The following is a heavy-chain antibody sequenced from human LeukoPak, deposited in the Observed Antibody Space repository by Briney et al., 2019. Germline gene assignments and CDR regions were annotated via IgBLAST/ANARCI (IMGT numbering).Heavy chain of an antibody. J-gene: IGHJ6*03. CDR3: ARADSTHFYYYYYMDV. CDR2: ISTSSSTI. D-gene: IGHD2-15*01. CDR1: GFSFRSYS. Sequence: GGSLRLSCAASGFSFRSYSMNWVRQAPGKGLEWVSYISTSSSTIYYADSVKGRFTISRDNAKNSLDLQMNSLRAEDTAVYYCARADSTHFYYYYYMDVWGKGTTVTVSS. V-gene: IGHV3-48*01.